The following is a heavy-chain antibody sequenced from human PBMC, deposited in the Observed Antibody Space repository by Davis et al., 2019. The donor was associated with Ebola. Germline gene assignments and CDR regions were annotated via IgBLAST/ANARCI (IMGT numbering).Heavy chain of an antibody. J-gene: IGHJ4*02. CDR3: ARGRDSMGARYFDY. CDR2: IYYSVST. CDR1: GRSFSGYY. Sequence: MPSETLSLTCAVYGRSFSGYYWSWIRQPPGKGLEWIGRIYYSVSTYYNPSLKSRVTISVDTSKNQFSLKLNSVTAAETAIYYCARGRDSMGARYFDYWGQGALVTVSS. D-gene: IGHD1-26*01. V-gene: IGHV4-34*01.